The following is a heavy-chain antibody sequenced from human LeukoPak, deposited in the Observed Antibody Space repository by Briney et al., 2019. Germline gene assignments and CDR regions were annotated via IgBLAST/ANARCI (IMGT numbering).Heavy chain of an antibody. CDR3: ARNNGMDV. CDR1: GFALSSHW. Sequence: PGGSLRLSCAASGFALSSHWMTWVRQVPGRGPEWVANVNRDGSETYYLDSVKGRFTISKDNAKNSLYLQMNSLRAEDTALYHCARNNGMDVWGQGITVTVSS. CDR2: VNRDGSET. J-gene: IGHJ6*02. V-gene: IGHV3-7*03.